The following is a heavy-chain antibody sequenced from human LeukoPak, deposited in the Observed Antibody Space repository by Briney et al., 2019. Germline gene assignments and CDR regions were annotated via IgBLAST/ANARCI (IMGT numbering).Heavy chain of an antibody. J-gene: IGHJ3*02. CDR2: IYPGDSDT. V-gene: IGHV5-51*01. CDR1: GYRFTSYW. D-gene: IGHD2-8*02. CDR3: ARVTESSWWCAFDI. Sequence: GESLKISCKGAGYRFTSYWIGWVRQMPGKGLEWMGLIYPGDSDTRYSPSFQGQVTISADKSISTAYLQWSSLKASDTAMYYCARVTESSWWCAFDIWGQGTMLTVSS.